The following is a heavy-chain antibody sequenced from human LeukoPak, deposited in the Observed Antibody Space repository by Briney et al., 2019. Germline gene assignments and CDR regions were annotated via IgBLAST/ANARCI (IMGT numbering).Heavy chain of an antibody. J-gene: IGHJ5*02. CDR1: GYTFTSYA. CDR2: INTNTGNP. V-gene: IGHV7-4-1*02. D-gene: IGHD2-2*01. Sequence: ASVKVSCKDSGYTFTSYAMNWVRQAPGQGLEWMGWINTNTGNPTYAQGFTGRFVFSLDTSVSTAYLQISSLKAEDTAVYYCVRDRKGRIVVVPAAQPSYNWFDPWGQGTLVTVSS. CDR3: VRDRKGRIVVVPAAQPSYNWFDP.